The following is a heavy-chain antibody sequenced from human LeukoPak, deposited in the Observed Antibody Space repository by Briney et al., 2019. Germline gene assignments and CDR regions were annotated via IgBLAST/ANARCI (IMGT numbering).Heavy chain of an antibody. Sequence: GASVKVSCKASGYTFTSYGISWVRQAPGQGLEWMGWISAYNGNTNYAQKFQGRVTMTRDTSISTAYMELSRLRSDDTAVYYCARDDTRVASDWYFDLWGRGTLVTVSS. D-gene: IGHD4-23*01. CDR1: GYTFTSYG. CDR3: ARDDTRVASDWYFDL. J-gene: IGHJ2*01. CDR2: ISAYNGNT. V-gene: IGHV1-18*01.